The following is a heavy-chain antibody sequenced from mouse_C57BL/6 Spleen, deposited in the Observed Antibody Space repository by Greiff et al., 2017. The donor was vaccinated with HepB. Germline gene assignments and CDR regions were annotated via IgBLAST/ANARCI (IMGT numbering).Heavy chain of an antibody. D-gene: IGHD6-5*01. CDR2: IDPSDSYT. CDR1: GYTFTSYW. CDR3: ATYVPFAY. J-gene: IGHJ3*01. V-gene: IGHV1-69*01. Sequence: QQSCKASGYTFTSYWMHWVKQRPGHGLEWIGEIDPSDSYTNYNQKFKGKSTLTVDKSSSTAYMQLSSLTSEDSAVYYCATYVPFAYWGQGTLVTVSA.